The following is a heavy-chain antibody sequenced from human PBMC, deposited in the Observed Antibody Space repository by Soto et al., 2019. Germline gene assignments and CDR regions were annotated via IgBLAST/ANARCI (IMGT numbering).Heavy chain of an antibody. J-gene: IGHJ6*01. V-gene: IGHV4-59*01. D-gene: IGHD5-18*01. CDR1: GGSINSYY. CDR3: DSYTSYYGMDG. Sequence: PSETRSRTCTFSGGSINSYYWSWIRQPPGKGLEWIGYIYYSGSTNYNPSLKSRVTISVDTSKNQFSLKLSSVTAADTAVYYCDSYTSYYGMDGWGQGTTVNVAS. CDR2: IYYSGST.